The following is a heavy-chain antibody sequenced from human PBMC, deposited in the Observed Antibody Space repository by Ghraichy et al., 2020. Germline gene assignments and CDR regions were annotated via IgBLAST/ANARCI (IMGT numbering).Heavy chain of an antibody. CDR3: AGVSGRGYSGYESD. CDR1: GYTFTSYG. CDR2: ISAYNGNT. Sequence: ASVKVSCKASGYTFTSYGISWVRQAPGQGLEWMGWISAYNGNTNYAPNLKDRVTMTTDTSTSTAYMEMRSLRSDDTAVYYCAGVSGRGYSGYESDWGQGTLATV. J-gene: IGHJ4*02. D-gene: IGHD5-12*01. V-gene: IGHV1-18*04.